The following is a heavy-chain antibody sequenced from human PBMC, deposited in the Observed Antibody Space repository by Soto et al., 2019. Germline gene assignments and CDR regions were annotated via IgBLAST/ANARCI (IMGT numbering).Heavy chain of an antibody. V-gene: IGHV1-46*01. Sequence: QVQLVQSGAEVKKPGASVEVSCKASGYTFTTYYIHWVRHAPGQGLEWMGVINPGGVSTKYAQKFQVRVTLTSDTSTSTVYMDLSSMRSEDTAVYFCARGGNGDNVGYWYFDLWGRGTLVTVSP. D-gene: IGHD4-17*01. CDR3: ARGGNGDNVGYWYFDL. CDR2: INPGGVST. CDR1: GYTFTTYY. J-gene: IGHJ2*01.